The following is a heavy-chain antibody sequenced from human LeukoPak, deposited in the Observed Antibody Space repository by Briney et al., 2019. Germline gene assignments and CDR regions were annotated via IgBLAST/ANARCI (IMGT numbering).Heavy chain of an antibody. CDR1: GFTFSDYY. Sequence: GGSLRLSCAASGFTFSDYYMSWIRQAPGKGLEWVSYISSSGSTIYYADSVKGRFTISRDSAKNSLYLQMNSLRAEDTAVYYCARALFGGSGSYYVDYWGQGTLVTVSS. CDR3: ARALFGGSGSYYVDY. V-gene: IGHV3-11*01. J-gene: IGHJ4*02. CDR2: ISSSGSTI. D-gene: IGHD3-10*01.